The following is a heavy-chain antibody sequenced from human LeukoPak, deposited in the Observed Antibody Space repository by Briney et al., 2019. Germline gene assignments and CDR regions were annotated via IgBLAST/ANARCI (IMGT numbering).Heavy chain of an antibody. V-gene: IGHV3-13*01. Sequence: QPGGSLRLSCAASGFTFSSYDMHWVLQATGKGLEWVSAIGTAGDTYYPGSVKGRFTISRENAKNSLYLQMNSLRAGDTAVYYCARAYSSGSSDYGMDVWGQGTTVTVSS. CDR3: ARAYSSGSSDYGMDV. J-gene: IGHJ6*02. D-gene: IGHD6-19*01. CDR1: GFTFSSYD. CDR2: IGTAGDT.